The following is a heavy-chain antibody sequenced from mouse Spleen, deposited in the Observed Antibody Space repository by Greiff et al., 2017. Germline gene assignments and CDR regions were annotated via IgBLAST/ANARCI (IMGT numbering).Heavy chain of an antibody. CDR1: GYSITSGYY. D-gene: IGHD1-1*02. J-gene: IGHJ1*01. V-gene: IGHV3-6*01. CDR2: ISYDGSN. Sequence: VQLQESGPGLVKPSQSLSLTCSVTGYSITSGYYWNWIRQFPGNKLEWMGYISYDGSNNYSLSLKNRISITRDTSKNQFFLKLHSLTTEDTATYYCARGDGSYWYFDVWGAGTAVTVSS. CDR3: ARGDGSYWYFDV.